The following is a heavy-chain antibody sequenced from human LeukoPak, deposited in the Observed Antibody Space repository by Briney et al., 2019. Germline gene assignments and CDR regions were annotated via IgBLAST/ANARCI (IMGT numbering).Heavy chain of an antibody. D-gene: IGHD4-23*01. J-gene: IGHJ4*02. Sequence: QAGASLRLSCAASGFTFSSYAMSWVRQAPGKRLEWVSAISGSGTRTYYADSVKGRFTISRDNSKNTLYLQMNSLRAEDTAVYYCAKEETRAYGGDWGQGTLVTVSS. CDR1: GFTFSSYA. CDR2: ISGSGTRT. CDR3: AKEETRAYGGD. V-gene: IGHV3-23*01.